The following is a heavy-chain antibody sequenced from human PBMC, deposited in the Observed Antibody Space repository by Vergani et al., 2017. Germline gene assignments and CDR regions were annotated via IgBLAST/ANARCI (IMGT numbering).Heavy chain of an antibody. CDR3: ATIGYRRWGYYCDY. D-gene: IGHD2-2*02. CDR2: IHNRGKN. V-gene: IGHV4-38-2*01. J-gene: IGHJ4*02. Sequence: QVRLEESGPGLVKPSETLSLTCSVSGYSIGSGFYWAWIRQSPGEGLQWLTSIHNRGKNYHNPSLKSRVSVSLDTSKNRFSLNLTSVTATDTAVYYCATIGYRRWGYYCDYWGQGILVTVSS. CDR1: GYSIGSGFY.